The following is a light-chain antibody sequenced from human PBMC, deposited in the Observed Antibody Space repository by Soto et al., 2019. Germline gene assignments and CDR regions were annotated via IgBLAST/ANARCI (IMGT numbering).Light chain of an antibody. CDR1: SSDVGGYSY. J-gene: IGLJ2*01. CDR2: EVS. V-gene: IGLV2-14*01. CDR3: SSYTSSSTLV. Sequence: QSVLTQPASVSGSPGQSITISCTGTSSDVGGYSYVSWYQQHPGKAPKLMIYEVSNRPSGVSNRFSGSKSGNTASLTISGLQPEDEADYYCSSYTSSSTLVFGGGTKSPS.